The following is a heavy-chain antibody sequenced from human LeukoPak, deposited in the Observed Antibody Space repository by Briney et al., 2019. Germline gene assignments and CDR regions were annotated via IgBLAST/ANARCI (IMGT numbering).Heavy chain of an antibody. CDR1: GGSISSGGYY. V-gene: IGHV4-31*03. D-gene: IGHD5-12*01. Sequence: SETLSLTCTVSGGSISSGGYYWSWIRQHPGKDLEWIGYIYYSGSTYYNPSLKSRVSISVDTSKNQFSLKVTSATAADTAVYYCARADSGYGGYFDYWGQGTLVTVSS. CDR3: ARADSGYGGYFDY. CDR2: IYYSGST. J-gene: IGHJ4*02.